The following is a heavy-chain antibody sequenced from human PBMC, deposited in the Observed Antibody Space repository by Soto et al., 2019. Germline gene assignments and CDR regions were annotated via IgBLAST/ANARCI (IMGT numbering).Heavy chain of an antibody. CDR2: FDPEDGET. Sequence: QVQLVQSGAEVKKPGASVKVSYKVSGYTLTELSMHWVRQAPGKGLEWMGGFDPEDGETIYAQKFQGRVTMTEDTSTDTASMELSSLVSEDTAVYYWATKGLSATYYYDSSGSRVPLYFDLWGRGTLVTVSS. D-gene: IGHD3-22*01. CDR3: ATKGLSATYYYDSSGSRVPLYFDL. J-gene: IGHJ2*01. CDR1: GYTLTELS. V-gene: IGHV1-24*01.